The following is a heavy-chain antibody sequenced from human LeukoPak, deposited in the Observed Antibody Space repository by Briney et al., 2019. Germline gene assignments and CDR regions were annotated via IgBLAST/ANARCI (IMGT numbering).Heavy chain of an antibody. J-gene: IGHJ4*02. D-gene: IGHD5-12*01. Sequence: GGSLRLSCAASGFTFSSYSMNWVRQAPGKGLGWVSSISSSSSYIYYADSVKGRFTISRDNAKNSLYLQMNSLRAEDTAVYYCARDPGMDSGYDFVDYWGQGTLVTVSS. CDR3: ARDPGMDSGYDFVDY. CDR1: GFTFSSYS. V-gene: IGHV3-21*01. CDR2: ISSSSSYI.